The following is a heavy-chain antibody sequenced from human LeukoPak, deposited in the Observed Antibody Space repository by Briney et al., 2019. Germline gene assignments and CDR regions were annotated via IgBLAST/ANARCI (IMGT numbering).Heavy chain of an antibody. D-gene: IGHD3-22*01. V-gene: IGHV3-30-3*01. CDR2: ISYDGSNK. J-gene: IGHJ4*02. CDR3: ARGYYYDSGTAFSTGY. CDR1: GFTFSGYA. Sequence: AGGSLRLSCAASGFTFSGYAMHWVRQAPGKGLEWVAVISYDGSNKYYADSVKGRFTISRDNSKNTLYLQMNSLRAEDTAVYYCARGYYYDSGTAFSTGYWGQGTLVTVSS.